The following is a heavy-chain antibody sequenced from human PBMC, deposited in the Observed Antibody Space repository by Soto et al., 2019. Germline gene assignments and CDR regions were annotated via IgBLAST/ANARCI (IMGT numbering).Heavy chain of an antibody. CDR2: LYHTGST. D-gene: IGHD3-3*01. V-gene: IGHV4-4*02. CDR1: GGSISSSNW. CDR3: ARGGEALDY. Sequence: QVQLQESGPGLVKPSGTLSLTCAVSGGSISSSNWWSWVRQPPGKGLEWIGELYHTGSTNYNPCLNSRVTISVDKSKNQFSLKLSSVTAADTAVYYCARGGEALDYWGQGTLVTFSS. J-gene: IGHJ4*02.